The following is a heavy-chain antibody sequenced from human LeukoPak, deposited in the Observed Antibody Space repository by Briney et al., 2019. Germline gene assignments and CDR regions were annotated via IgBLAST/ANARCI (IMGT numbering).Heavy chain of an antibody. D-gene: IGHD6-19*01. V-gene: IGHV3-30-3*01. CDR2: ISYDGSNK. CDR3: ARDSIAVAGLDY. CDR1: GFTFSSQA. J-gene: IGHJ4*02. Sequence: GGSLRLSCAASGFTFSSQAMTWVRQAPGKGLEWVAIISYDGSNKYYADSVKGRFTISRDNSKNTLYLQMNSLRAEDTAVYYCARDSIAVAGLDYWGQGTLVTVSS.